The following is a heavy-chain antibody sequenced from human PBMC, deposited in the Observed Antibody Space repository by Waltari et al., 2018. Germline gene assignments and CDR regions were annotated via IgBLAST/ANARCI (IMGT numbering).Heavy chain of an antibody. D-gene: IGHD1-26*01. Sequence: EGQLVESGGGLVQTGGSLRLSCTASESTFSDHYMDWVRQAPGKGLEWIGQIKSKAANYVTIYAASVKGRFTISRDDSKNSLYLQMNDLETEDTARYYCADVGITATDSWGPGTVVTVSS. CDR3: ADVGITATDS. V-gene: IGHV3-72*01. J-gene: IGHJ4*02. CDR1: ESTFSDHY. CDR2: IKSKAANYVT.